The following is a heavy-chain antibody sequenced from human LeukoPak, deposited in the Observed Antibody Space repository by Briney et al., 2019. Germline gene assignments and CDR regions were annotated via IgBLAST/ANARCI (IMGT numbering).Heavy chain of an antibody. J-gene: IGHJ6*03. Sequence: GGSLRLSCAASGFTFSSYGMHWVRQAPGKGLEWVAVIWYDGSNKYYADSVKGRFTISRDNSKNTLYLQMNSLRAEDTAVYYCAKSYGRTYYYYMDVWGKGTTVTVSS. V-gene: IGHV3-30*02. CDR1: GFTFSSYG. CDR3: AKSYGRTYYYYMDV. D-gene: IGHD1-26*01. CDR2: IWYDGSNK.